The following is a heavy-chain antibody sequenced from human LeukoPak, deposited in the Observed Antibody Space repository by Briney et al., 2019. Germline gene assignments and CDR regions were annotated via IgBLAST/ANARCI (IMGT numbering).Heavy chain of an antibody. CDR1: GSTFGDYA. Sequence: GGSLRLSCTVSGSTFGDYAMSWIRQAPGKGLEWVGFIRSKAYGETADYAASVKGRFTISRDDSKAIAYLQMNSLKTEDTAVYHCTRDRGAYNLYDYWGQGTLVTVSS. CDR3: TRDRGAYNLYDY. J-gene: IGHJ4*02. CDR2: IRSKAYGETA. V-gene: IGHV3-49*03. D-gene: IGHD1-1*01.